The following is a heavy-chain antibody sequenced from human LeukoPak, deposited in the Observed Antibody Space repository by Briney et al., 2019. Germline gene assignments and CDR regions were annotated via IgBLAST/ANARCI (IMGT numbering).Heavy chain of an antibody. CDR3: AKALSSSFTGSSWEY. CDR1: GFTFKTYS. D-gene: IGHD6-6*01. V-gene: IGHV3-21*04. CDR2: SSPSNTYI. Sequence: KPGGSLRLSCAASGFTFKTYSMNWVRQAPGRGLEWVSSSSPSNTYIYYADSVKGRFTISRDNAKNSLYLQMNTLRAEDMAFYYCAKALSSSFTGSSWEYWGQGTLVTVSS. J-gene: IGHJ4*02.